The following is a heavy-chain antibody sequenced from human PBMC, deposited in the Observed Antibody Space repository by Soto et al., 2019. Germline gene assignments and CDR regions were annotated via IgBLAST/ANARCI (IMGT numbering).Heavy chain of an antibody. J-gene: IGHJ2*01. D-gene: IGHD2-15*01. CDR1: GGPFSDYY. CDR3: VIYAASGWYFNP. V-gene: IGHV4-34*01. CDR2: INYSGST. Sequence: SETLSLTCAVYGGPFSDYYWSWVRQPPGKGLEWIAEINYSGSTRYNPSLMSRATISSDTSKNQVSLNLSSVTAADTAVYYCVIYAASGWYFNPWGRGTLVTVS.